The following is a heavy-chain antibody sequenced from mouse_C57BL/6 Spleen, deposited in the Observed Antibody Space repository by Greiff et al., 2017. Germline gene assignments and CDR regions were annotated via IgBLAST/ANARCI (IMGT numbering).Heavy chain of an antibody. CDR1: GYTFTSYW. Sequence: QVHVKQPGAELVKPGASVKVSCKASGYTFTSYWMHWVKQRPGQGLEWIGRIHPSDSDTNYNQKFKGKATLTVDKSSSTAYMQLSSLTSEDSAVYYCAIKDWDRVYYFDYWGQGTTLTVSS. CDR3: AIKDWDRVYYFDY. J-gene: IGHJ2*01. D-gene: IGHD4-1*01. CDR2: IHPSDSDT. V-gene: IGHV1-74*01.